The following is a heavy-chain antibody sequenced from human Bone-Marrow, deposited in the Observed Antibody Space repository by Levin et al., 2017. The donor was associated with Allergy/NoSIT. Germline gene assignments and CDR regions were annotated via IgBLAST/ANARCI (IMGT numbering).Heavy chain of an antibody. CDR1: GFTVSSNY. V-gene: IGHV3-53*01. Sequence: GGSLRLSCAASGFTVSSNYMNWVRQAPGKGLEWVSVIYSDGRTFDADSVKGRVTISRDNSKNTLYLQMNSLGVEDTAVYYCARDQFLHGSASGGWLDSWGQGTLVTVSS. J-gene: IGHJ5*02. CDR3: ARDQFLHGSASGGWLDS. D-gene: IGHD3-10*01. CDR2: IYSDGRT.